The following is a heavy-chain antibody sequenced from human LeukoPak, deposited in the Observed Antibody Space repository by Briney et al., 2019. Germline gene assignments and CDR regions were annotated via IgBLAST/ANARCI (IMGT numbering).Heavy chain of an antibody. J-gene: IGHJ4*02. D-gene: IGHD3-10*01. CDR1: GGSISSSSYY. V-gene: IGHV4-39*02. CDR2: IYYSGST. CDR3: AREDLRRGQKIDY. Sequence: SETLSLTCTVSGGSISSSSYYWGWIRQPPGKGLEWIGSIYYSGSTYYNPSLKSRITISVDTSKNQFSLKLSSVTAADTAVYYCAREDLRRGQKIDYWGQGTLVTVSS.